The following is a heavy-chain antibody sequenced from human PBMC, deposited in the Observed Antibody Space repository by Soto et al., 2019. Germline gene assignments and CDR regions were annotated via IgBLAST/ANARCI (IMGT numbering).Heavy chain of an antibody. V-gene: IGHV3-23*01. CDR3: AKLGDFVVLPAGILDY. Sequence: EVPLLESGGGLVQPGGSLRLTCAASGFTFSSYGISWIRLSPGKGLEWVSVISGGGDTTYYTPSVKGRFTISRDDFRNTLYLQMNSLRTEDTAIYYCAKLGDFVVLPAGILDYWGPGTLVTVSS. CDR2: ISGGGDTT. CDR1: GFTFSSYG. D-gene: IGHD2-8*01. J-gene: IGHJ4*02.